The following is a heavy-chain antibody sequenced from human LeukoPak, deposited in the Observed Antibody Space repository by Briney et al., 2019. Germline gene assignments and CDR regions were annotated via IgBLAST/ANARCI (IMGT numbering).Heavy chain of an antibody. V-gene: IGHV1-46*01. CDR3: AILIQFWVDSPNWFDP. J-gene: IGHJ5*02. CDR2: INPSGGST. CDR1: GYTFTSYY. D-gene: IGHD3-16*01. Sequence: PSASVKVSCKASGYTFTSYYMHWVRQAPGQGLEWMGIINPSGGSTSYAQKFQGRVTMTRDTSISTAYMELSRLRSDDTAVYYCAILIQFWVDSPNWFDPWGQGTLVTVSS.